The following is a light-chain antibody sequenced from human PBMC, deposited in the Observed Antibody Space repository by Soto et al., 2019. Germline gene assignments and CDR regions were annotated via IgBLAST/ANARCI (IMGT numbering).Light chain of an antibody. CDR2: GAS. V-gene: IGKV3-20*01. J-gene: IGKJ1*01. Sequence: EIVLTQSPGTLSLSPGDRATLSCRASQTVSSSYLAWYQQTPGQAPRLLIYGASRRATGIPDRFSGSGSGTDFTLTISRLEPEDFAVYYCQHYGTSTTFGQGTKVEIK. CDR1: QTVSSSY. CDR3: QHYGTSTT.